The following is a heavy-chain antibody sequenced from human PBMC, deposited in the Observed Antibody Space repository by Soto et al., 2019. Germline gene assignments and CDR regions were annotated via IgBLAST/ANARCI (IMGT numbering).Heavy chain of an antibody. CDR2: IYWDDDS. V-gene: IGHV2-5*02. CDR1: GFSLSASGVG. Sequence: QITLKESGPTLVKPTQTLTLTCSFSGFSLSASGVGVGWIRQPPGKALGWLALIYWDDDSRYSPSLKSRITITKDTSKYQVVLTMTNMDPVDTATYYCAHRGDFDYIWGQYRYWDYWGQGTLVTVSS. J-gene: IGHJ4*02. D-gene: IGHD3-16*02. CDR3: AHRGDFDYIWGQYRYWDY.